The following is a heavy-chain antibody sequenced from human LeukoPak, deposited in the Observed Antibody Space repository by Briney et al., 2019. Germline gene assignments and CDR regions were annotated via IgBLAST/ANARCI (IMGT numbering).Heavy chain of an antibody. V-gene: IGHV4-59*01. D-gene: IGHD3-3*02. CDR2: IYYNGHT. J-gene: IGHJ6*03. CDR1: AGSISNSY. Sequence: SETLSLTCTVSAGSISNSYWSWIRQPPGKGLESIGYIYYNGHTNYNPSLKSRVTISVDTSKNQFSLNLSSVTAADTAVYYCATILPVNYYMHIWGKGTTVTVSS. CDR3: ATILPVNYYMHI.